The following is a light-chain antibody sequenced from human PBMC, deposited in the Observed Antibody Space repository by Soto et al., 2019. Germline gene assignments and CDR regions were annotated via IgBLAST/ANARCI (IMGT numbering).Light chain of an antibody. CDR2: DAS. J-gene: IGKJ5*01. Sequence: ELVLTQSPATLSLSPGERATLSCRASQSVATYLAWYQHRPGQAPRLLIYDASNRATGIPARFSGSGSGTDFTLTISSLEPEDFAVYYCQQRSKSITFGQGTRLEIK. CDR1: QSVATY. V-gene: IGKV3-11*01. CDR3: QQRSKSIT.